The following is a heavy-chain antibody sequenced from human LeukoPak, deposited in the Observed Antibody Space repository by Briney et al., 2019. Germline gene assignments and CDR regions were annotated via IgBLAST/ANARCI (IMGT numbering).Heavy chain of an antibody. V-gene: IGHV1-2*02. CDR3: ARGSPISMGRAVIIQYSWFDP. J-gene: IGHJ5*02. D-gene: IGHD3-10*01. CDR1: GYTFTSYY. Sequence: GASVKVSCKASGYTFTSYYIHWVRQAPGQGLEWMGWINPNTGGTNFAQKFQGRVTMTKDTSISTAYMDLSRLKSDDTAVYYCARGSPISMGRAVIIQYSWFDPWGQGTLVIVSS. CDR2: INPNTGGT.